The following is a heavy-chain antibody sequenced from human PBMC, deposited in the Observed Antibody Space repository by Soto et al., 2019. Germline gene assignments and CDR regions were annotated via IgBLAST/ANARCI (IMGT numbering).Heavy chain of an antibody. CDR2: VIPIIGEG. CDR3: ARPAVNDLDADSSAFDI. Sequence: QVQLVQSGAEVKEPGSSVKVSCKVSGGTFSSQTINWVRQVPGQGLEWMGSVIPIIGEGQYAQSFLGRATITADRSTSPAYMGLSSLTSEDTAVYYCARPAVNDLDADSSAFDIWGQGTMVTVSS. V-gene: IGHV1-69*02. J-gene: IGHJ3*02. D-gene: IGHD1-1*01. CDR1: GGTFSSQT.